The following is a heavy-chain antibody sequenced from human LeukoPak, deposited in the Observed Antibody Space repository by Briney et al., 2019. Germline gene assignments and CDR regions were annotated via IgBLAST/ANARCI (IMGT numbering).Heavy chain of an antibody. V-gene: IGHV3-7*01. D-gene: IGHD3-10*01. CDR2: IKQDGSEK. J-gene: IGHJ4*02. CDR1: GFTFSGYW. CDR3: ARVEFYFDY. Sequence: PGGSLRLSCAASGFTFSGYWMSWVRQAPGKGLEWVANIKQDGSEKYYVDSVKGRFTISRDNAKNSLYLQMNSLRAEDTAVYYCARVEFYFDYWGQGTLVTVSS.